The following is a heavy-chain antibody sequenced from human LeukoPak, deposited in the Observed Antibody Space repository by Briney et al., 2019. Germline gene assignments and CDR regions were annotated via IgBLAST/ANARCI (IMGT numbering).Heavy chain of an antibody. V-gene: IGHV3-64*01. CDR3: ARYRCSSTSCFVDY. Sequence: PGGSLRLSCAASGFTFSNYAMYWVRQAPGKGLEYVSGISSNGGSTYYARSVKGRFTISRDNSKNTLYLQLGSLRGEDMAVYYCARYRCSSTSCFVDYWGQGTLVTVSS. J-gene: IGHJ4*02. D-gene: IGHD2-2*01. CDR2: ISSNGGST. CDR1: GFTFSNYA.